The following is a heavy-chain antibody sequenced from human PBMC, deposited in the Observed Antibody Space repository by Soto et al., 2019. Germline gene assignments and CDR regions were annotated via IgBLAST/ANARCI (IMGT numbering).Heavy chain of an antibody. J-gene: IGHJ4*02. V-gene: IGHV3-23*01. CDR3: AKLIAVAGTGIDY. D-gene: IGHD6-19*01. CDR2: ISGSGGST. Sequence: VGSPRLSCAASGFTFSSYAMSWVRQAPGKGLEWVSAISGSGGSTYYADSVKGRFTISRDNSKNTLYLQMNSLRAEDTAVYYCAKLIAVAGTGIDYWGQGTLVTVSS. CDR1: GFTFSSYA.